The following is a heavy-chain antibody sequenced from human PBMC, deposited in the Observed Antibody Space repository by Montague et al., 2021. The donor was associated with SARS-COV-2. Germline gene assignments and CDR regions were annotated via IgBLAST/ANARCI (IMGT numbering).Heavy chain of an antibody. V-gene: IGHV2-5*02. Sequence: PALVKPTQTLTLTCTFSGFSLSSSGVGVGWIRQPPGKAPEWLALTYWDDDTRYSPPLKSRLTVTKGTSKNQVVLTPTNMDTVDTATYFCAHIRRMYYFDDWGQGTLVTVSS. CDR3: AHIRRMYYFDD. D-gene: IGHD2/OR15-2a*01. CDR1: GFSLSSSGVG. CDR2: TYWDDDT. J-gene: IGHJ4*02.